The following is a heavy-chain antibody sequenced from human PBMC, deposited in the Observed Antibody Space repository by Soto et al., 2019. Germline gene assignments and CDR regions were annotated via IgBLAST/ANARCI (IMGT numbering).Heavy chain of an antibody. CDR3: ARESRRECSGGSRYSTSVYYYYGMDV. CDR1: GYTFTSYG. CDR2: ISAYNGNT. V-gene: IGHV1-18*01. D-gene: IGHD2-15*01. Sequence: ASVKVSCKASGYTFTSYGISWVRQAPGQGLEWMGWISAYNGNTNYAQKLQGRVTMTTDTTTSTAYMELRSLRSDDTAVYYWARESRRECSGGSRYSTSVYYYYGMDVWGQGTTVDVS. J-gene: IGHJ6*02.